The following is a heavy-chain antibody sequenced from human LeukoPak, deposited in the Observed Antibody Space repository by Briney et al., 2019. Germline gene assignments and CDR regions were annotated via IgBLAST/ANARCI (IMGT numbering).Heavy chain of an antibody. V-gene: IGHV3-20*04. D-gene: IGHD2-8*01. CDR1: GFAFDDYG. Sequence: GGSLRLSCAASGFAFDDYGMTWVRQAPGKGLEWVSGDNWNGGSTGYADSVKGRFTISRDNAKNSLYLQMNSLRAEDTALYYCARAPGVRYYYYVDVWGKGTTVTVSS. CDR3: ARAPGVRYYYYVDV. CDR2: DNWNGGST. J-gene: IGHJ6*03.